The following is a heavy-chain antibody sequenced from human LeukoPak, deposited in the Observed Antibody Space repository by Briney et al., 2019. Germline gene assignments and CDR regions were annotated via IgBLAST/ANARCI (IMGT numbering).Heavy chain of an antibody. D-gene: IGHD3-9*01. J-gene: IGHJ4*02. V-gene: IGHV4-39*01. CDR3: SRGSDESKTGDS. CDR2: IYYSGST. Sequence: PSETLSLTCTVSGGSISSSNYYWGWIRQPPGKGLEWIGSIYYSGSTYYNPSLKSRVTISVDTSKNQFSLKLSSVTAADTAVYYCSRGSDESKTGDSWGQGSLVTVSS. CDR1: GGSISSSNYY.